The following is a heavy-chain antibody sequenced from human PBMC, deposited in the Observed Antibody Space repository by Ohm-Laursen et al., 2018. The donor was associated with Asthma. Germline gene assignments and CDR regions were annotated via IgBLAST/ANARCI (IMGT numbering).Heavy chain of an antibody. CDR2: MNPNSGNT. J-gene: IGHJ4*02. CDR1: GYTFTSYD. Sequence: ASVKVSCKASGYTFTSYDINWVRQATGQGLEWMGWMNPNSGNTGYAQKFQGRVAMTRNTSISTAYMELSSLRSEDTAVYYCARRGWFRESGPTDYWGQGTLVTVSS. CDR3: ARRGWFRESGPTDY. D-gene: IGHD3-10*01. V-gene: IGHV1-8*01.